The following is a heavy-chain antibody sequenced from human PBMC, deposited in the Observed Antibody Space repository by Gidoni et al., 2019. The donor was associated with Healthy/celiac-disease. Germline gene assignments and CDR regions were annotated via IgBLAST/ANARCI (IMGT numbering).Heavy chain of an antibody. Sequence: EVQLLESGGGLVQPGGSLRLSCAASGFTFSSYAMSWVRQAPGKGLEWVSAISGSGGSTYYADSVKGRFTISRDNSKNTLYLQMNSLRAEDTAVYYCAKGGEMATIMVGYYYGMDVWGQGTTVTVSS. J-gene: IGHJ6*02. V-gene: IGHV3-23*01. CDR3: AKGGEMATIMVGYYYGMDV. CDR1: GFTFSSYA. D-gene: IGHD5-12*01. CDR2: ISGSGGST.